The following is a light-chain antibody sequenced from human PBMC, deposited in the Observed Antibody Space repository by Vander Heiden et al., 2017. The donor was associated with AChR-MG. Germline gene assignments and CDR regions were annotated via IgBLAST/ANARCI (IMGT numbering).Light chain of an antibody. CDR2: KTS. CDR1: QSLGYW. V-gene: IGKV1-5*03. CDR3: QLYSVTSRT. Sequence: DTQLTQSPSTLSASVGDRVTITCRASQSLGYWLAWYQQKPGKAPKLLIYKTSRLENGVPSRFSGSGSGPDFTLTIRGLQPEDFATYYCQLYSVTSRTFGQGTTVEIK. J-gene: IGKJ1*01.